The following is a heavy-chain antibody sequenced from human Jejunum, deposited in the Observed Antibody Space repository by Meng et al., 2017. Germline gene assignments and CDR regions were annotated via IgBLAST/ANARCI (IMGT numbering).Heavy chain of an antibody. V-gene: IGHV1-18*01. CDR2: ISANTGNT. CDR1: GYTFTSHG. D-gene: IGHD2-2*01. Sequence: QVQLVQSGAEVKKPGASVKVSFKASGYTFTSHGLSWVRQAPGGGLEWMGWISANTGNTNCAQTFQGRATMTTDTSTSTAYLELRNLRSDDTAVYYCARDRFGFSSTSPHDFWGQGSLVTVSS. CDR3: ARDRFGFSSTSPHDF. J-gene: IGHJ4*02.